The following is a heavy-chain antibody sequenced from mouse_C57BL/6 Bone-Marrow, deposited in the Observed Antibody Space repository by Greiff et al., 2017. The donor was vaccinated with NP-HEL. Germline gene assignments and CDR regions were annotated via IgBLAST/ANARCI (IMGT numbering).Heavy chain of an antibody. D-gene: IGHD1-1*01. V-gene: IGHV1-54*01. Sequence: VQLQQSGAELVRPGTSVKVSCKASGYAFTNYLIEWVKQRPGQGLEWIGVINPGSGGTNYNEKFKGKATLTADKSSSTAYMQLSSLTSEDSAVYFCAYGSSYPWYFDVWGTGTTVTVSS. CDR3: AYGSSYPWYFDV. J-gene: IGHJ1*03. CDR2: INPGSGGT. CDR1: GYAFTNYL.